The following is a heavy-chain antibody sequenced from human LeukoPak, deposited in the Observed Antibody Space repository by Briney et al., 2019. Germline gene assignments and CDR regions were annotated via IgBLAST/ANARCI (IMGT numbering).Heavy chain of an antibody. CDR1: GYTFTNYG. V-gene: IGHV1-18*01. J-gene: IGHJ4*02. Sequence: ALVKVSCKASGYTFTNYGISWVRQAPGQGLEWMGWISAYNGNTNYAQKFQGRVTMTTDTSTTTAYMEVKSLRSDDTAVSYCARDGGYSSGSSDYWGQGTLVTVSS. CDR3: ARDGGYSSGSSDY. D-gene: IGHD6-19*01. CDR2: ISAYNGNT.